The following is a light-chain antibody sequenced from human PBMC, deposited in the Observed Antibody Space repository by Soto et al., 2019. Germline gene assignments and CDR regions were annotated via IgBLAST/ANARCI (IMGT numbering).Light chain of an antibody. V-gene: IGKV1D-12*01. CDR3: VQHDTDPLT. J-gene: IGKJ4*01. CDR1: QGISSW. Sequence: DIQMTQSPSSVSASVGYRFTITCRASQGISSWLAWYQQKPGKAPKLLIYAASSLQSGVPSRFSGSGSATEFTLTITSLQPEDFATYYCVQHDTDPLTFGGGTTGDIK. CDR2: AAS.